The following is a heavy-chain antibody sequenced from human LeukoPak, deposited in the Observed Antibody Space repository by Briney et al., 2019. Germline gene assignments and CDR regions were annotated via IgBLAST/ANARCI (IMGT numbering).Heavy chain of an antibody. Sequence: GGSLRLSCAASGFTFSSYAMSWVRQAPGKGLEWVSAISGSGGSTYYADSVKGRFTISRDNPKNTLYLQMNSLRAEDTAVYYCAKDSSRRDGYNWFDPWGQGTLVTVSS. J-gene: IGHJ5*02. V-gene: IGHV3-23*01. CDR3: AKDSSRRDGYNWFDP. CDR1: GFTFSSYA. D-gene: IGHD5-24*01. CDR2: ISGSGGST.